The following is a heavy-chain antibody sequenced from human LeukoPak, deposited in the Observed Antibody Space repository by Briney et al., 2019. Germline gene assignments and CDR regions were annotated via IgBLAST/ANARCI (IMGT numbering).Heavy chain of an antibody. CDR1: GYTFTSYD. V-gene: IGHV1-8*01. J-gene: IGHJ4*02. CDR3: ARGIADTAMVFFDY. D-gene: IGHD5-18*01. CDR2: MNPNSGNT. Sequence: ASVKVSCKASGYTFTSYDINWVRQATGQGLEWMGWMNPNSGNTGYAQKFQGRVTMTRNTSISTAYMELSSLRSEDTAVYYCARGIADTAMVFFDYWGQGTLVTVSS.